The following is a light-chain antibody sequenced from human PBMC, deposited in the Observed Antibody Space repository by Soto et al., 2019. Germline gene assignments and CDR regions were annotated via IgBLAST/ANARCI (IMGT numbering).Light chain of an antibody. J-gene: IGKJ2*01. CDR3: QQYNNCPQT. CDR1: QSVSSK. CDR2: GAS. Sequence: EIGMTQSPVTLSVAPGERATLSCRASQSVSSKLAWYQQKPGQAPRLLIYGASTRATGIPARFSGSGSGTEFTLSISSLQSEDFAVYYCQQYNNCPQTFGQGTKLEIK. V-gene: IGKV3-15*01.